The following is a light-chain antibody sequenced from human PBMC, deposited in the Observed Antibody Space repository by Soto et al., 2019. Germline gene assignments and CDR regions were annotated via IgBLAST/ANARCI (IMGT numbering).Light chain of an antibody. CDR1: KSNIGVYDF. CDR2: EVF. CDR3: KSYAGSNTYV. V-gene: IGLV2-8*01. J-gene: IGLJ1*01. Sequence: QSVLTQPPSASGSPGQSVTISCTGTKSNIGVYDFVSWYQHLPGKAPQLIIYEVFQRPSGVSDRFSGSKSGNTASLTVSGLQAGDEADYFCKSYAGSNTYVFGSGTKV.